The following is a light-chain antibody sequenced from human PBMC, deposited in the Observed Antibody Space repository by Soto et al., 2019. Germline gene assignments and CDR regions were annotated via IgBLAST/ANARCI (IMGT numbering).Light chain of an antibody. CDR1: SSDVGFYNL. Sequence: QSVLTQPASVSGSPGQSITISCTGTSSDVGFYNLVSWYHQYPGKAPKLILYAGTKRPSGLSTRFSGSMSGSTASLTISGLQAEDEGNYYCCSYATSDPLLFGGGTKLTVL. CDR2: AGT. V-gene: IGLV2-23*01. CDR3: CSYATSDPLL. J-gene: IGLJ2*01.